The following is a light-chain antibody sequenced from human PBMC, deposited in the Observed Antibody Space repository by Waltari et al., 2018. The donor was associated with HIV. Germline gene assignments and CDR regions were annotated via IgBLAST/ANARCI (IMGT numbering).Light chain of an antibody. CDR3: QSYDSSLSGSV. CDR2: GNS. Sequence: QSVLTQPPSASGAPGQRGTITRTGSSSNTGAGYDVHWYQQLPGTAPKLLIYGNSNRPSGVPDRFSGSKSGTSASLAITGLQAEDEADYYCQSYDSSLSGSVFGGGTKLTVL. J-gene: IGLJ2*01. CDR1: SSNTGAGYD. V-gene: IGLV1-40*01.